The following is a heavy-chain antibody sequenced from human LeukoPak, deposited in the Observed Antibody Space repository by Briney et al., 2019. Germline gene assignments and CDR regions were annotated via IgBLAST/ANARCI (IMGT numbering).Heavy chain of an antibody. V-gene: IGHV4-4*02. CDR1: GGSISSSDW. Sequence: SETLSLTCAVSGGSISSSDWWSWVRQPPGKGLEWIGEVYHSGSTNYNPSLESRVTISVDKSKNQFSLKLSSVTAADTAVYYCATGWYGDGGYWGQGILVTVSS. CDR2: VYHSGST. J-gene: IGHJ4*02. D-gene: IGHD6-19*01. CDR3: ATGWYGDGGY.